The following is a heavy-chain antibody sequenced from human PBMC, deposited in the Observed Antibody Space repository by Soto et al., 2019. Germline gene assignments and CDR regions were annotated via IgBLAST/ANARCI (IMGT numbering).Heavy chain of an antibody. CDR3: ARESRGDYGVKKDALDI. D-gene: IGHD4-17*01. Sequence: ASVKVSCKASGYTFTGYYMHWVRQAPGQGLEWMGWINPNSGGTNYAQKFQGWVTMTRDTSISTAYMELSRLRSDDTAVYYCARESRGDYGVKKDALDIWGQGTMVTVSS. CDR2: INPNSGGT. J-gene: IGHJ3*02. V-gene: IGHV1-2*04. CDR1: GYTFTGYY.